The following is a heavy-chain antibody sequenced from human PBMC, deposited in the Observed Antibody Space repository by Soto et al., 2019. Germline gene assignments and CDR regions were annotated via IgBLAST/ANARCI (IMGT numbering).Heavy chain of an antibody. Sequence: GASVKVSCKASGYTFTSYGIRWVRQAPGQRLEWMGWISAYNGNTNYAQKLQGRVTMTTDTSTSTAYMELRSLRSDDTAVYYCARPAGKQQLDWNNWFDPWGQGTLVTVSS. CDR1: GYTFTSYG. J-gene: IGHJ5*02. D-gene: IGHD6-13*01. V-gene: IGHV1-18*01. CDR2: ISAYNGNT. CDR3: ARPAGKQQLDWNNWFDP.